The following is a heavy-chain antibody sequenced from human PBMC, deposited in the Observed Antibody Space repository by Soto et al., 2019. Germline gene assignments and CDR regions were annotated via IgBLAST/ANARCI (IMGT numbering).Heavy chain of an antibody. CDR3: ARQYDSSDTNAFDI. Sequence: GASVKVSCKASGGTFSSYAISWVRQAPGQGLEWMGGIIPIFGTANYAKKFQGRVTITADESTSTAYMELSSLRSEDTAVYYCARQYDSSDTNAFDIWGQGTMVTVSS. CDR2: IIPIFGTA. V-gene: IGHV1-69*13. D-gene: IGHD3-22*01. CDR1: GGTFSSYA. J-gene: IGHJ3*02.